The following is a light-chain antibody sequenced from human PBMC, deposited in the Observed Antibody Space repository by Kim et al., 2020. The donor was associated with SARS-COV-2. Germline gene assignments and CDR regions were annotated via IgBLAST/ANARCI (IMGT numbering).Light chain of an antibody. Sequence: DIQMTQSPSSLSASVGDRVTITCRASQSIINYLNWYQHKPGRAPELLIYGTSNLHTGVPSRFSGSGSGTDFTLTISSLQPEDFAIYYCQQSYSTPPHTFGQGTKLEIK. CDR3: QQSYSTPPHT. J-gene: IGKJ2*01. V-gene: IGKV1-39*01. CDR1: QSIINY. CDR2: GTS.